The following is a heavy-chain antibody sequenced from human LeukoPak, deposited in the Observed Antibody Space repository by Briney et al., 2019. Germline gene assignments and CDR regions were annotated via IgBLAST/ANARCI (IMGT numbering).Heavy chain of an antibody. Sequence: ASVKVSCKASGYTFPSYWIQWVRQAPGQGLEWVGLINPDGGSTAYAHRFQGRVIMTRDTSTSTAYMDLSSLRSEDTAVYHCARAPRNSSTMLDFWGQGTLVTISS. D-gene: IGHD6-13*01. J-gene: IGHJ4*02. V-gene: IGHV1-46*01. CDR1: GYTFPSYW. CDR3: ARAPRNSSTMLDF. CDR2: INPDGGST.